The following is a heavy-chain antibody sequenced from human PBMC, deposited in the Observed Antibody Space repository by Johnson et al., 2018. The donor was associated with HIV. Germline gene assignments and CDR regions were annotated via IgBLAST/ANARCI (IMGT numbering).Heavy chain of an antibody. CDR1: GFTFSDFF. Sequence: QVQLVESGGGLVKPGGSLRLSCAASGFTFSDFFMSWIRQAPGKGLEWVAYMSTSGSTKFYADSVKGRFTISRDNAKNSLYLQVNSLRAEDTAVYYCASGWLFLDAFDIWGQGTMVTVSS. CDR2: MSTSGSTK. V-gene: IGHV3-11*04. CDR3: ASGWLFLDAFDI. J-gene: IGHJ3*02. D-gene: IGHD3-9*01.